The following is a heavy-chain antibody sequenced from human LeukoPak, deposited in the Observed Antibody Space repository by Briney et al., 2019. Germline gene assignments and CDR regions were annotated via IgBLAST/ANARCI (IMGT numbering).Heavy chain of an antibody. V-gene: IGHV3-30*02. J-gene: IGHJ4*02. CDR3: AKDWCSGGSCYSDY. CDR1: GFTVSSNE. D-gene: IGHD2-15*01. Sequence: PGGSLRLSCAASGFTVSSNEMSWVRQAPGKGLEWVAFIRYDGSNKYYADSVKGRFTISRDNSKNTLYLQMNSLRAEDTAVYYCAKDWCSGGSCYSDYWGQGTLVTVSS. CDR2: IRYDGSNK.